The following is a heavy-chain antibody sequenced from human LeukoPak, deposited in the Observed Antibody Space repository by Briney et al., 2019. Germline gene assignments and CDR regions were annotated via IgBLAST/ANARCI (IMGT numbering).Heavy chain of an antibody. Sequence: GGSLRLSCAASGFTFSSYAMSWVRKAPGKGLEWVSAISGSGGSTYYADSVKGRFTISRDNSKNTLYLQMNSLRAEDTAVYYCAKDPEVDGSGSWEYWGQGTLVTVSS. D-gene: IGHD3-10*01. J-gene: IGHJ4*02. CDR3: AKDPEVDGSGSWEY. CDR2: ISGSGGST. V-gene: IGHV3-23*01. CDR1: GFTFSSYA.